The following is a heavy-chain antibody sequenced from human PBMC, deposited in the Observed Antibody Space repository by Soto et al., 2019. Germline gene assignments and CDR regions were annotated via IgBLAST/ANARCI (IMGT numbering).Heavy chain of an antibody. Sequence: GESLKISCKGSGYSFTSYWIGWVRQMPGKGLEWMGIIYHGDSDTRYSPSFQGQVTISADKSISTAYLQWSSLKASDTAMYYCARHRSKQDGAAGTTYYGMDVWGQGTTVTVAS. CDR3: ARHRSKQDGAAGTTYYGMDV. CDR1: GYSFTSYW. D-gene: IGHD6-13*01. CDR2: IYHGDSDT. V-gene: IGHV5-51*01. J-gene: IGHJ6*02.